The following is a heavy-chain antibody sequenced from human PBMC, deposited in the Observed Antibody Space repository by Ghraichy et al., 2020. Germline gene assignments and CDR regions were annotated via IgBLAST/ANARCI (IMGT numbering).Heavy chain of an antibody. CDR2: ISGSGGST. V-gene: IGHV3-23*01. CDR1: GFTFSSYA. CDR3: AKNYMVRGEKLDY. D-gene: IGHD3-10*01. J-gene: IGHJ4*02. Sequence: GALNISCAASGFTFSSYAMSWVRQAPGKGLEWVSAISGSGGSTYYADSVKGRFTISRDNSKNTLYLQMNSLRAEDTAVYYCAKNYMVRGEKLDYWGQGTLVTVSS.